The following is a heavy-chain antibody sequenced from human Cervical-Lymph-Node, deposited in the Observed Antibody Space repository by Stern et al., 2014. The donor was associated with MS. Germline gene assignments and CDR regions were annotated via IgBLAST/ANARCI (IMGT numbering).Heavy chain of an antibody. CDR3: ASAYSSSHYYFDY. CDR1: GFSFSRYA. V-gene: IGHV3-33*01. Sequence: VHLVESGGGVVQPGRSLRLSCAASGFSFSRYAMHWVRQAPGKGLEWVARMWYDGNKPYYADSVTSRFTISRDNFKNALYLQMNSLRAEDAAVYYCASAYSSSHYYFDYWGQGTLVTVSS. J-gene: IGHJ4*02. D-gene: IGHD6-13*01. CDR2: MWYDGNKP.